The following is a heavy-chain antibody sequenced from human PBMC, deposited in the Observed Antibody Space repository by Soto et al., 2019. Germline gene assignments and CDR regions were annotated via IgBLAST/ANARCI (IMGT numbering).Heavy chain of an antibody. CDR2: IYPRDSDV. J-gene: IGHJ4*02. D-gene: IGHD6-13*01. CDR1: GDSFTGFW. CDR3: ARQHPLDSRFWYD. V-gene: IGHV5-51*01. Sequence: GESLKISCNVFGDSFTGFWVGWVRQVPGKGLEWVASIYPRDSDVRYNPSFQGQVTISADRSTTTAYLQWSSLKALDTAIYYCARQHPLDSRFWYDWAQGTLVTVSS.